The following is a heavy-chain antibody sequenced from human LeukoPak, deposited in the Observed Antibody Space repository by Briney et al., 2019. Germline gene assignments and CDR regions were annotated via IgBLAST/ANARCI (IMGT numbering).Heavy chain of an antibody. CDR1: GGTFNSYA. D-gene: IGHD3-3*01. J-gene: IGHJ6*03. CDR3: ARGDFWSGYRLRYYYYYMDV. CDR2: IIPIFGTA. V-gene: IGHV1-69*05. Sequence: SVKVSCKASGGTFNSYAISWVRQAPGQGLEWMGGIIPIFGTANYAQKFQGRVTITTDESTSTAYMELSSLRSEDTAVYYCARGDFWSGYRLRYYYYYMDVWGKGTTVTVSS.